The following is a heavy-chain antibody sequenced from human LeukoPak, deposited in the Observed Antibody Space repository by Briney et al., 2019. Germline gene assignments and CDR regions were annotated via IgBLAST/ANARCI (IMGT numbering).Heavy chain of an antibody. CDR1: GGTFSSYA. D-gene: IGHD6-13*01. CDR3: ARSGIAAAGMDLYYYYMDV. J-gene: IGHJ6*03. CDR2: IIPIFGTA. Sequence: ASVKVSCKASGGTFSSYAISWVRQAPGQGLEWMGGIIPIFGTANYAQKFQGRVTITADESTSTAYMELSSLRSEDTAVYYCARSGIAAAGMDLYYYYMDVWGKGTTVTVSS. V-gene: IGHV1-69*01.